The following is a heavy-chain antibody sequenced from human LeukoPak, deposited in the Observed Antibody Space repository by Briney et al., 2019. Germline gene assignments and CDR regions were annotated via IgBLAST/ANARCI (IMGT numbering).Heavy chain of an antibody. CDR2: ISYDGSNK. CDR1: GFTFSSYA. V-gene: IGHV3-30-3*01. CDR3: ASAAYSSSWYNWFDP. D-gene: IGHD6-13*01. J-gene: IGHJ5*02. Sequence: GGSLRLSCAASGFTFSSYAMHWVRQAPGKGLECVAVISYDGSNKYYADSVKDRFTISRDNSKNTLYLQMNSLRAEDTAVYYCASAAYSSSWYNWFDPWGQGTLVTVSS.